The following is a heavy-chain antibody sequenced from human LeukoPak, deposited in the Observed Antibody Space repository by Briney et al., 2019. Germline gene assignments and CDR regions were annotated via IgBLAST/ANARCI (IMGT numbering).Heavy chain of an antibody. D-gene: IGHD3-9*01. Sequence: ASVKVSCKASGYTFTSYGISWVRQDPGQGLERMGWISAYNGNTNYAQKLQGRVTMTTDTSTSTAYMELRSLRSDDTAVYYCARDNYDILTGYLYYFDYWGQGTLVTVSS. CDR2: ISAYNGNT. CDR3: ARDNYDILTGYLYYFDY. CDR1: GYTFTSYG. J-gene: IGHJ4*02. V-gene: IGHV1-18*04.